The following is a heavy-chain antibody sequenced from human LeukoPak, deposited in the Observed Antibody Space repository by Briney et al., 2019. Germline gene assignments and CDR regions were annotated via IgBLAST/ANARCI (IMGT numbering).Heavy chain of an antibody. J-gene: IGHJ4*02. D-gene: IGHD4-17*01. Sequence: GGSLRLSCAASGFTFSSYSMNWVRQAPGKGREGVSSISSSSSYIYYADSVKGRFTISRDNAKNSLYLQMNSLRAEDTAVYYCARAGDYGDYFDYWGQGTLVTVSS. V-gene: IGHV3-21*01. CDR3: ARAGDYGDYFDY. CDR1: GFTFSSYS. CDR2: ISSSSSYI.